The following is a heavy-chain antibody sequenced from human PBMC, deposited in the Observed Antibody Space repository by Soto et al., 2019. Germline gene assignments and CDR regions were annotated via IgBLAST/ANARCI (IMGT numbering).Heavy chain of an antibody. J-gene: IGHJ4*02. CDR1: GGSLSGYY. D-gene: IGHD5-12*01. Sequence: SETLSLTCAVTGGSLSGYYWSWIRQPPGKGLEWIGEVKDGGHTNYRPSLRGRVTISSDTSNNQFSLRLNSVTAADTGVYYCVRGQEGVVATHWDQGSLVTVSS. CDR3: VRGQEGVVATH. V-gene: IGHV4-34*01. CDR2: VKDGGHT.